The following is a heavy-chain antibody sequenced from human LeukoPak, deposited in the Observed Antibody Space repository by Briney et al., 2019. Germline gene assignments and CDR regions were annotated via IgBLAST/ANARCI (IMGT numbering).Heavy chain of an antibody. V-gene: IGHV4-31*03. CDR3: ARYCSSTSCTPNWFDP. CDR2: IYYSGST. CDR1: GGSISSGGYY. Sequence: PSETLSLTCTVSGGSISSGGYYWSWIRQHPGKGLEWIGYIYYSGSTNYNPSRKSRVTISVDTSKNQFSLKLSSVTAADTAVYYCARYCSSTSCTPNWFDPWGQGTLVTVSS. J-gene: IGHJ5*02. D-gene: IGHD2-2*01.